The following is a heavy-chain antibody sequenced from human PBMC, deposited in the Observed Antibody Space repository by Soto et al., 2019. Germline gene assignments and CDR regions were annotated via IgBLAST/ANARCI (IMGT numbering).Heavy chain of an antibody. CDR1: GYNFATHW. CDR2: IYPGDSDT. CDR3: ARPPEGYCSGGNCHFDY. V-gene: IGHV5-51*01. Sequence: LGESLKISCKGSGYNFATHWVAWVRQMPGKGLEWMGIIYPGDSDTTYSPSFQGRVNISVDKSLNTAYLQWNSLKASDTAMYYCARPPEGYCSGGNCHFDYWGQGTLVTAPQ. J-gene: IGHJ4*02. D-gene: IGHD2-15*01.